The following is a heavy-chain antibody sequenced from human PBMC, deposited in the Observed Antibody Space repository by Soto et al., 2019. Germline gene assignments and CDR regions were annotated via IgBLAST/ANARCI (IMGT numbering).Heavy chain of an antibody. CDR2: IYYSGST. D-gene: IGHD4-17*01. J-gene: IGHJ4*02. Sequence: PSETLSLTCTVSGGSISSGGYYWSWIRQHPGKGLEWIGYIYYSGSTYYNPSLKSRVTISVDTSKNQFSLKLSSVTAADTAVYYCGRTTVTTSFDYWGQGTLVTVSS. CDR3: GRTTVTTSFDY. CDR1: GGSISSGGYY. V-gene: IGHV4-31*03.